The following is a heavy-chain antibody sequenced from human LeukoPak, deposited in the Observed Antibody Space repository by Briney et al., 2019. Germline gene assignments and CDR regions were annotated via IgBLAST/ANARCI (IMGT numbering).Heavy chain of an antibody. CDR3: AREYSSGWSGAGY. V-gene: IGHV4-59*01. CDR2: IYYSGST. J-gene: IGHJ4*02. D-gene: IGHD6-19*01. CDR1: GGSISSYY. Sequence: SETLSLTCTVSGGSISSYYWSWIRQPPGKGLEWIGYIYYSGSTNYNPSLESRVTISVDTSKNQFSLKLSSVTAADTAVYYCAREYSSGWSGAGYWGQGTLVTVSS.